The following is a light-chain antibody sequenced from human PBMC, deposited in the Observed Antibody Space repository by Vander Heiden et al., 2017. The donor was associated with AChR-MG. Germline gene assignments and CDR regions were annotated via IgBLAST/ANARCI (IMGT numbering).Light chain of an antibody. V-gene: IGKV3-11*01. CDR1: QSVSTY. Sequence: IVLTQSPATLSLPPGERATLSCRASQSVSTYLAWYQQKPGQAPILLIYDVSNRATGIPARFSGSGSGTDFTLTISSLEPEDYAVYYCQQRSNWPPTFGQRTKVEIK. J-gene: IGKJ1*01. CDR3: QQRSNWPPT. CDR2: DVS.